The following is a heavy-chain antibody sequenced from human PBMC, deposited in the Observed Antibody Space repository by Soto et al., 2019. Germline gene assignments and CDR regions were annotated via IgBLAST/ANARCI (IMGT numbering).Heavy chain of an antibody. CDR3: ARGRGDCSSTSCPFDY. J-gene: IGHJ4*02. Sequence: SVKVSCTASGGTFSSYAISWVRQAPGQGLEWMGGIIPIFGTANYAQKFQGRVTITADESTSTAYMELSSLRSEDTAVYYCARGRGDCSSTSCPFDYWGQGTLVTVSS. D-gene: IGHD2-2*01. V-gene: IGHV1-69*13. CDR1: GGTFSSYA. CDR2: IIPIFGTA.